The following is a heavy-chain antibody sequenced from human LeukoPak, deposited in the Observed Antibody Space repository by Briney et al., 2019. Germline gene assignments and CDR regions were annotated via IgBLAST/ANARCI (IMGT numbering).Heavy chain of an antibody. CDR1: GGSISSYY. CDR2: IYSTGST. D-gene: IGHD6-13*01. V-gene: IGHV4-4*07. CDR3: ARQIASAGTAGFDF. Sequence: ASETLSLTCTVSGGSISSYYWSWIRQPAGKGLEWIGSIYSTGSTNYNPSLKSRVTMSVDTSKNQSSLRLRSVTAADTAVYYCARQIASAGTAGFDFWGQGALVTVSS. J-gene: IGHJ4*02.